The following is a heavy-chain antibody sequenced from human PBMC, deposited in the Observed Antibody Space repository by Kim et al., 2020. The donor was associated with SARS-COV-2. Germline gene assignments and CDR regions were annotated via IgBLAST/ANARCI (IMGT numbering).Heavy chain of an antibody. CDR2: ISAYNGNT. V-gene: IGHV1-18*01. CDR3: ARDGSRPAGTYQPYYYYGMDV. CDR1: GYTLINYG. Sequence: ASVKVSCKASGYTLINYGISWVRQAPGQGLEWVGWISAYNGNTNYAQKFQGRVTMTTDTSTSTAYMELRSLRSGDTAVYYCARDGSRPAGTYQPYYYYGMDVWGQGTTVTVSS. J-gene: IGHJ6*02. D-gene: IGHD6-13*01.